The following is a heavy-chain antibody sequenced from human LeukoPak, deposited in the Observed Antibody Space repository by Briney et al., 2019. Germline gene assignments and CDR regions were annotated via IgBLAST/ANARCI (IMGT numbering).Heavy chain of an antibody. J-gene: IGHJ4*02. CDR3: ARESGSYLRGYFDY. CDR2: MNPNSGNT. D-gene: IGHD1-26*01. V-gene: IGHV1-8*01. CDR1: GYTFTSYD. Sequence: ASVKVSCKASGYTFTSYDINWVRQATGQGLEWMGWMNPNSGNTGYAQKFQGRVTMTRNTSISTAYMELSSLRSDDTAVYYCARESGSYLRGYFDYWGQGTLVTVSS.